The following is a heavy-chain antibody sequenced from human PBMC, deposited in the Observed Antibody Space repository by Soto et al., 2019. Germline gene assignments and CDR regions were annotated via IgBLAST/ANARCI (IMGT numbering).Heavy chain of an antibody. CDR2: ISSSSSTI. CDR1: GFTFSSYS. J-gene: IGHJ5*02. D-gene: IGHD3-10*01. V-gene: IGHV3-48*02. CDR3: ARGGPQLARGVTGPDP. Sequence: EVQLVESGGGLVQPGGSLRLSCAASGFTFSSYSMNWVRQAPGKGLECVSYISSSSSTIYYADSVKGRFTISRDNAKNSLYLPINRLRDEDTAVDYCARGGPQLARGVTGPDPWGQGTLVTVSS.